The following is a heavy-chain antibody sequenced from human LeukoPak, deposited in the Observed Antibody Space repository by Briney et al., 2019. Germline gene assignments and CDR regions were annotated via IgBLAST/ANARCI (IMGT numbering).Heavy chain of an antibody. CDR2: INPNSGGT. Sequence: ASVKVSCKASGYTFTGYYMHWVLQAPGQGLEWMGWINPNSGGTNYAQKLQGRVTMTRDTSISTAYMELSSLRSDDTAVYYCARGTLEWLLSRDNWFGPWGQGTLVTVSS. D-gene: IGHD3-3*01. J-gene: IGHJ5*02. CDR3: ARGTLEWLLSRDNWFGP. CDR1: GYTFTGYY. V-gene: IGHV1-2*02.